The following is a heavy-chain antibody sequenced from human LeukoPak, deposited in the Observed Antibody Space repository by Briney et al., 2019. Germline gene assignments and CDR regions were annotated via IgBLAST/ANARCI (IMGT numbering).Heavy chain of an antibody. Sequence: GSLRLSCAASGFTFNSYSMYWVRQAPGKGLEWVSSISSSSSDMFYADSVKGRFSISRDNAKNSLYLQMNSVRAEDTAVYYCVRDSGSSYGYYFLHWGQGTLVTVSS. J-gene: IGHJ1*01. CDR2: ISSSSSDM. CDR3: VRDSGSSYGYYFLH. D-gene: IGHD1-26*01. V-gene: IGHV3-21*01. CDR1: GFTFNSYS.